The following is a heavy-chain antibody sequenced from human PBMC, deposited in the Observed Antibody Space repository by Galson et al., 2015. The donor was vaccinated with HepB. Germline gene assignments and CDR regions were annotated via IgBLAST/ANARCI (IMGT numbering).Heavy chain of an antibody. J-gene: IGHJ4*02. CDR3: ARDPMVRGVFDY. CDR2: ISSSSSYI. CDR1: GFTFSSYS. V-gene: IGHV3-21*01. D-gene: IGHD3-10*01. Sequence: SLRLSCAASGFTFSSYSMNWVRQAPGKGLEWVSSISSSSSYIYYADSVKGRFTISRDNAKNSLYLQMNSLRAEDTAVYYCARDPMVRGVFDYWGQGTLVTVSS.